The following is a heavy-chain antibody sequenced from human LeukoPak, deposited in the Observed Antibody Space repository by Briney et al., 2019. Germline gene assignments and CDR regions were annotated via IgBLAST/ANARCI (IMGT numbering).Heavy chain of an antibody. V-gene: IGHV4-39*07. CDR3: AREWELLSVFDY. Sequence: SETLSLTCTVSGGSISSSSYYWGWIRQPPGKGLEWIGSIYYSGSTYYNPSLKSRVTISVDTSKNQFSLKLSSVTAADTAVYYCAREWELLSVFDYWGQGTLVTVSS. CDR1: GGSISSSSYY. J-gene: IGHJ4*02. D-gene: IGHD1-26*01. CDR2: IYYSGST.